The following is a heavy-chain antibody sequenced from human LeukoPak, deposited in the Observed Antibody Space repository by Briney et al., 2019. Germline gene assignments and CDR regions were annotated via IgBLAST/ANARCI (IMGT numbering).Heavy chain of an antibody. J-gene: IGHJ4*02. CDR1: GFTFSAYS. Sequence: GGSLRLSCAASGFTFSAYSMNWGRQAPGKGLEWGSYISSLGTTIYYADSVKGRFTISRDNAKDSLYLQLNSLRVEDTAVYYCARDRDTAFLRADYWGQGTLVTVSS. CDR2: ISSLGTTI. D-gene: IGHD5-18*01. CDR3: ARDRDTAFLRADY. V-gene: IGHV3-48*04.